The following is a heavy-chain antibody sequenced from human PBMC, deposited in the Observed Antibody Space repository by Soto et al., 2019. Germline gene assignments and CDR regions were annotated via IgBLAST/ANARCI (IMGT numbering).Heavy chain of an antibody. CDR1: GGSIGSGDYY. CDR2: IYYSGST. CDR3: ARSAGPSAAFDI. Sequence: PSETLSLTCTVSGGSIGSGDYYWSWIRQPPGKGLEWIGYIYYSGSTYYNPSLKSRVTISVDTSKNQFSLRMSSVTAADTAVYYCARSAGPSAAFDIWRQGTMVTVSS. V-gene: IGHV4-30-4*01. J-gene: IGHJ3*02.